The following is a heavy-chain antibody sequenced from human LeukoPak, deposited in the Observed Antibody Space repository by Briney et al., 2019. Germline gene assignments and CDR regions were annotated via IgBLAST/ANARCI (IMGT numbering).Heavy chain of an antibody. D-gene: IGHD3-10*01. CDR1: GFTFSNFG. Sequence: GGSLRLSCAASGFTFSNFGMHWVRQAPGKGLEWVAFIRYDGSNKYYADSVKGRFTISRDNAKNSLYLQMNSLRAEDTAVYYCAVYGSGFFPWGKGTTVTISS. CDR3: AVYGSGFFP. V-gene: IGHV3-30*02. J-gene: IGHJ6*04. CDR2: IRYDGSNK.